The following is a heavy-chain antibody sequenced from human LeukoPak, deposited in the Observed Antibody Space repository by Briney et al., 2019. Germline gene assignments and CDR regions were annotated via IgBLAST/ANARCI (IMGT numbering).Heavy chain of an antibody. V-gene: IGHV4-59*01. CDR1: GGSMSSYY. J-gene: IGHJ6*02. CDR3: ARGGHYYGSGSYYSPVYYYYGMDV. Sequence: PSETLSLTCTVSGGSMSSYYWSWIRQPPGKGLEWIGYIYYSGSTNYNPSLKSRVTISVDTSKNQFTLKLSSVTAADTAVYYCARGGHYYGSGSYYSPVYYYYGMDVWGQGTTVTVSS. CDR2: IYYSGST. D-gene: IGHD3-10*01.